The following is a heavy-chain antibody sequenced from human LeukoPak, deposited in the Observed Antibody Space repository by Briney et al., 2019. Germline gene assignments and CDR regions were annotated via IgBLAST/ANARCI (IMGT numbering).Heavy chain of an antibody. CDR1: GGSISSYY. CDR3: ARLWSRRGRVVVAATPTWYFDL. D-gene: IGHD2-15*01. CDR2: IYYSGST. Sequence: SETLSLTCTVSGGSISSYYWSWIRQPPGKGLEWIGYIYYSGSTNYNPSLKSRVTISVDTSKNQFSLKLSSVTAADTAVYYCARLWSRRGRVVVAATPTWYFDLWGRGTLVTVSS. V-gene: IGHV4-59*08. J-gene: IGHJ2*01.